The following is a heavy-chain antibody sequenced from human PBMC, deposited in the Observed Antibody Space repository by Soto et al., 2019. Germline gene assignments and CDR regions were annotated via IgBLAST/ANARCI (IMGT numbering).Heavy chain of an antibody. J-gene: IGHJ5*02. CDR3: ARWVGGSMYDNSGKYAS. CDR1: GFTFSSNG. V-gene: IGHV3-30*03. CDR2: VSYDGSKT. Sequence: QVQLVESGGGVVQPGRSLRLTCAASGFTFSSNGMHWVRQAPGKGLEWVALVSYDGSKTYYADSVRGRFTISRDNSENTLYLQMNSLRAEDTAVYYCARWVGGSMYDNSGKYASWGQGTLVTVSS. D-gene: IGHD3-22*01.